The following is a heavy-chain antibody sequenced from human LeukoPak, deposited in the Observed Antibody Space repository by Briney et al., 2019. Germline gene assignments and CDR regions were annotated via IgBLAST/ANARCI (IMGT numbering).Heavy chain of an antibody. CDR3: ARDVVVANRYFDY. D-gene: IGHD2-15*01. CDR1: GFTFSNAW. CDR2: IKSKTDGGTT. J-gene: IGHJ4*02. Sequence: GGSLRLSCAASGFTFSNAWMSWVRQAPGKGLEWVGRIKSKTDGGTTDYAAPVKGRFTISRNDSKNTLYLQMNSLRAEDTALYYCARDVVVANRYFDYWGQGTLVTVSS. V-gene: IGHV3-15*05.